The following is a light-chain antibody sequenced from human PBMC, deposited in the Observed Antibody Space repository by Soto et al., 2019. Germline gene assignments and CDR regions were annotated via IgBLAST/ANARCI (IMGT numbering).Light chain of an antibody. CDR2: GAS. CDR1: QNIHTN. V-gene: IGKV3-15*01. J-gene: IGKJ4*01. Sequence: EIVMTQSPATLSVSPGERATLSCRAGQNIHTNLAWYQQKPGQAPRLLFYGASTGATGLPARFSGSGSETEFTLTITTLQSEDFAVYYCQQYNHWPLSFGVGTKVDIK. CDR3: QQYNHWPLS.